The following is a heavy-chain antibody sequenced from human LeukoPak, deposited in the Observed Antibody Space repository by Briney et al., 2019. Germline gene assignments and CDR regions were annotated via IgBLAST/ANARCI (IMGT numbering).Heavy chain of an antibody. D-gene: IGHD3-22*01. CDR3: AKDSSYFYDSSGYNFDY. Sequence: QPGGSLRLSCAASGFTFSSYGMSWVRQAPGKGLEWVSAISGSGGSTYYADSVKGRFTISRDNSKNTLYLQMNSLRAEDTAVYYCAKDSSYFYDSSGYNFDYWGQGTLVTVSS. J-gene: IGHJ4*02. V-gene: IGHV3-23*01. CDR2: ISGSGGST. CDR1: GFTFSSYG.